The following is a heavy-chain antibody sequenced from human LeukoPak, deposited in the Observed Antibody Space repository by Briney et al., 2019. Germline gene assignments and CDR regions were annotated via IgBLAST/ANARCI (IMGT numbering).Heavy chain of an antibody. V-gene: IGHV4-30-2*01. CDR1: GGSISSGGYS. CDR3: ARAGYDSSGYYTLDAFDI. J-gene: IGHJ3*02. CDR2: IYHSGST. D-gene: IGHD3-22*01. Sequence: SQTLSLTCAVSGGSISSGGYSWSWIRQPPGKGLEWIGYIYHSGSTYYNPSLKSRVTISVDRSKNQFSLKLSAVTAADTAVYYCARAGYDSSGYYTLDAFDIWGQGTMVTVSS.